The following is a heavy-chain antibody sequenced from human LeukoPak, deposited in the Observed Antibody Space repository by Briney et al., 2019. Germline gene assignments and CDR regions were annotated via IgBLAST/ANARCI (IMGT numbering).Heavy chain of an antibody. CDR1: GFTFSSYW. J-gene: IGHJ4*02. D-gene: IGHD4-11*01. Sequence: GGSLRLSCAASGFTFSSYWMHWVRQAPGKGLVWVSRINSDGSDTSYAGSVKGRFTISRDNAKNTLYLQMNSLRAEDTSVYYCARVPTVTGGFDYWGQGTLVTVSS. CDR3: ARVPTVTGGFDY. V-gene: IGHV3-74*01. CDR2: INSDGSDT.